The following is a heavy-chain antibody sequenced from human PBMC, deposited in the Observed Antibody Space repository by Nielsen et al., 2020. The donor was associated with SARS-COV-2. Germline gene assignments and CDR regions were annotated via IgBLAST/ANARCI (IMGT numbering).Heavy chain of an antibody. Sequence: GESLKISCAASGFSFSDYSMFWVRQAPGKGLEWVSYISTRSMSIYYADSVKGRFTVSRDNDENSLHLQMNSLRVGDTAVYFCARARSTGWFYRDYLDYWGQGSQVTVSS. J-gene: IGHJ4*02. V-gene: IGHV3-48*01. CDR2: ISTRSMSI. D-gene: IGHD6-19*01. CDR1: GFSFSDYS. CDR3: ARARSTGWFYRDYLDY.